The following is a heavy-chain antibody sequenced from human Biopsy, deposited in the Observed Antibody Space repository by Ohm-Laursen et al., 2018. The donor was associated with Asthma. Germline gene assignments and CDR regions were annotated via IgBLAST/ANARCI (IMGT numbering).Heavy chain of an antibody. Sequence: TLSLTCTVSGGSVSSGRYYRCWIRQPPGKGLAWGSYISYSGSTDYNPSLKSRLTISMDTSKNQFSLKLSSVTAADTAVYYCARVPTTLRYFDLWGRGTLVTVSS. CDR2: ISYSGST. V-gene: IGHV4-61*01. J-gene: IGHJ2*01. CDR1: GGSVSSGRYY. D-gene: IGHD4-17*01. CDR3: ARVPTTLRYFDL.